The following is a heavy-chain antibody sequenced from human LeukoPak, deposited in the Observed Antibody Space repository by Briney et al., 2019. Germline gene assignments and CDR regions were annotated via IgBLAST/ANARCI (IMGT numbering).Heavy chain of an antibody. CDR2: IISDGSTT. D-gene: IGHD3-16*01. J-gene: IGHJ6*04. Sequence: GGSLRLSCAASKFTFSTYWMHWVRQAPGKGLVWVSRIISDGSTTSYADSVKGRFTISRDNAKNTLYLQMNSLRVDDTAVYYCSTSPSWGVWGKGTTVTVSS. V-gene: IGHV3-74*01. CDR3: STSPSWGV. CDR1: KFTFSTYW.